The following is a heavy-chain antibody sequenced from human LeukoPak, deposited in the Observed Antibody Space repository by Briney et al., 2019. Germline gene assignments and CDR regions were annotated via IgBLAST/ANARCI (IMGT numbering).Heavy chain of an antibody. V-gene: IGHV1-18*01. D-gene: IGHD6-13*01. Sequence: ASVKLSCKASGYTFTSYGISWVRQAPGQGLEWMGWISAYNGNTNYAQKLQGRVAMTTDTSTSTAYMELRSLRSDDTAAYYCARGAGALPGIAAAGLFDYWGQGTLVTVSS. CDR1: GYTFTSYG. J-gene: IGHJ4*02. CDR3: ARGAGALPGIAAAGLFDY. CDR2: ISAYNGNT.